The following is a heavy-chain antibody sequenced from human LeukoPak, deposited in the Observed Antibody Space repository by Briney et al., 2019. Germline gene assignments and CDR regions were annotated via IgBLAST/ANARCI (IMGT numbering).Heavy chain of an antibody. CDR1: GFTFSSCG. V-gene: IGHV3-21*01. CDR3: ATETIGRHYDY. Sequence: PGGSLRLSCAASGFTFSSCGFNWVRQAPGKVLEWVSSIRPTGPDRYYADSVRGRCIISRDSPKNSMYLQMDSLGGEDTAVYYCATETIGRHYDYWGQGTLLTVSS. J-gene: IGHJ4*02. D-gene: IGHD1-14*01. CDR2: IRPTGPDR.